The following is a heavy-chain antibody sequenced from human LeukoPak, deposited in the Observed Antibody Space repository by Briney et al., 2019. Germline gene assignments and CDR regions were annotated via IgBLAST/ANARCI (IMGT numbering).Heavy chain of an antibody. CDR2: MSSDGNAL. Sequence: GGSLRLSCAASGFTFTAYLIHWVRQAPGKGLEWVAVMSSDGNALFYADSVKGRFTISRDNSKNTLYLQMNSLRAEDTAVYYCVRESEYYFDHSASFDYWGQGTLVTVSS. CDR3: VRESEYYFDHSASFDY. V-gene: IGHV3-30-3*01. D-gene: IGHD3-22*01. J-gene: IGHJ4*02. CDR1: GFTFTAYL.